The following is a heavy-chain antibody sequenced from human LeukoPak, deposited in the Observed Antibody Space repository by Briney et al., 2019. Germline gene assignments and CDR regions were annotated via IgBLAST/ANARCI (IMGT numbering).Heavy chain of an antibody. CDR1: GGSIADTTYY. Sequence: SETLSLTCTVSGGSIADTTYYWGWIRRSPGKGLEWIGRIYYSGKTYYNPSLTSRVTISVDTSKNQFSLTLTSVTAADTSLYYCARHKQASSGWFISLDPWGQGTLVIVSS. D-gene: IGHD6-19*01. CDR2: IYYSGKT. CDR3: ARHKQASSGWFISLDP. J-gene: IGHJ5*02. V-gene: IGHV4-39*01.